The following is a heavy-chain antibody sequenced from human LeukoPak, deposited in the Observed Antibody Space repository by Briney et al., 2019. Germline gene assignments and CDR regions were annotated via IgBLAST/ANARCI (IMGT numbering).Heavy chain of an antibody. V-gene: IGHV4-59*12. Sequence: PSETLSLTCTVSGGSISSYYWSWIRQPPGKGLEWIGYIYYSGSTNYNPSLKSRVAISVDTSKNQFSLKLSSVTAADTAVYYCAKSLYGSGSYYNWFDPWGQGTLVTVSS. CDR2: IYYSGST. D-gene: IGHD3-10*01. J-gene: IGHJ5*02. CDR1: GGSISSYY. CDR3: AKSLYGSGSYYNWFDP.